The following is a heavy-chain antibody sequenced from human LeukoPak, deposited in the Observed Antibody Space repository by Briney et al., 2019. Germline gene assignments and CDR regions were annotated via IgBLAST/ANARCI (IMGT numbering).Heavy chain of an antibody. V-gene: IGHV3-64D*06. Sequence: GGSLRLSCSASGFTFSSSPMHWVRQAPGKGLEYVSSINPSGSFVSYADFAKGRFTISRDNWRNTLHLQMNSLTPDDTAIYYCVREMGSGTHYCLEFWGQGALVTVSA. CDR3: VREMGSGTHYCLEF. CDR1: GFTFSSSP. D-gene: IGHD3-10*01. J-gene: IGHJ4*02. CDR2: INPSGSFV.